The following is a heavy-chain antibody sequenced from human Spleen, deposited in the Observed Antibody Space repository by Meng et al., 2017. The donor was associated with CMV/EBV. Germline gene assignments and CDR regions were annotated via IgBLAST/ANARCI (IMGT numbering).Heavy chain of an antibody. V-gene: IGHV1-24*01. Sequence: ASVKVSCKVSGYTLSKLSVHWVRQAPGKGLEWMGGFDPEDGETISTQKFQGRVTMTEDTATDTAYMELSSLRSEDTAVYYCPTHRQRGFSVSWYDPFDYWGQGTLVTVSS. CDR2: FDPEDGET. CDR1: GYTLSKLS. D-gene: IGHD6-13*01. J-gene: IGHJ4*02. CDR3: PTHRQRGFSVSWYDPFDY.